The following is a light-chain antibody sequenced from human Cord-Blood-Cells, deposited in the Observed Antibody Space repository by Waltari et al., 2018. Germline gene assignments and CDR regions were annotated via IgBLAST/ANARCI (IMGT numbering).Light chain of an antibody. Sequence: QSALTQPASVSGSPGQSITISCTGTSSDVGGYNYVSWYQQHPGKAPKLMIYDVSNRPSGVSNLFSGSKSGNTAALTISWLRAEYEADYYCSSYTSSSTYVFGTGTKVTVL. CDR2: DVS. J-gene: IGLJ1*01. CDR1: SSDVGGYNY. CDR3: SSYTSSSTYV. V-gene: IGLV2-14*03.